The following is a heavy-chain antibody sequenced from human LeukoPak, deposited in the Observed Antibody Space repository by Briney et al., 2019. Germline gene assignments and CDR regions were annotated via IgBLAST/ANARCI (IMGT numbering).Heavy chain of an antibody. CDR2: VFPSGNT. Sequence: SETLSLTCSVSGGSVTSGSYYWSWIRQPPGKGLEWIGFVFPSGNTKYNPSLKSRVTMSRDTSKNQFSLKLSSVTAADTAVYFCARLVGYYSRGSCYHFDYWGQGSLVTVSS. V-gene: IGHV4-61*01. CDR1: GGSVTSGSYY. CDR3: ARLVGYYSRGSCYHFDY. D-gene: IGHD2-15*01. J-gene: IGHJ4*02.